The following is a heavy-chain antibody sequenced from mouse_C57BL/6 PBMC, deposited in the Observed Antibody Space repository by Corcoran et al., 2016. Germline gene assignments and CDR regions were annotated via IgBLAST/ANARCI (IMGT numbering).Heavy chain of an antibody. CDR2: ISYDGSN. J-gene: IGHJ3*01. CDR1: GYSITSGYY. CDR3: ARPLYYSNYGFAY. D-gene: IGHD2-5*01. V-gene: IGHV3-6*01. Sequence: DVQLQESGPGLVKPSQSLSLTCSVTGYSITSGYYWNWIRQFPGNKLEWMGYISYDGSNNYNPSLNNRISITRDTSKKQFFLKLNAVTTEDTATYYCARPLYYSNYGFAYWGQGTLVTVSA.